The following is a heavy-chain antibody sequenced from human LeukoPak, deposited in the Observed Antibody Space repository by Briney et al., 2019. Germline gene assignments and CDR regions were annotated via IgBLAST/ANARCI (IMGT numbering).Heavy chain of an antibody. Sequence: SETLSLTCTVSSGSITSHFWSWIRQPPGEGLEWIGNFYHAGNSNLNPSLKSRVSMSIDTSKNQFSLKLRSMTAADTAVYYCARDGPTSTAPFDYWGQGTLVTVSS. D-gene: IGHD1-26*01. CDR2: FYHAGNS. CDR1: SGSITSHF. V-gene: IGHV4-59*11. CDR3: ARDGPTSTAPFDY. J-gene: IGHJ4*02.